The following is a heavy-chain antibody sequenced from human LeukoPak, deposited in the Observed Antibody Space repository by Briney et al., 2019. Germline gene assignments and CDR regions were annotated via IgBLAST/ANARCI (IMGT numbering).Heavy chain of an antibody. CDR1: GSTFSSLA. CDR3: AKDFTTFDY. D-gene: IGHD3-22*01. CDR2: FSGRGGST. Sequence: PGGSMTLSCPASGSTFSSLAMSWDRHAPGRGLEWDSAFSGRGGSTYYADSVKGRFTISRDNSKNTLYLQMNSLRAEDTAVYYCAKDFTTFDYWGQGTLVTVSS. V-gene: IGHV3-23*01. J-gene: IGHJ4*02.